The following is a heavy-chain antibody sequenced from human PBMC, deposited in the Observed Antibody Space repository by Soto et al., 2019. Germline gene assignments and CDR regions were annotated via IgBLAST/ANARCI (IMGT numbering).Heavy chain of an antibody. CDR1: GGTFSSYA. CDR3: AATSSAVGGSGYCGMDV. D-gene: IGHD6-19*01. J-gene: IGHJ6*02. CDR2: IIPIFGTA. Sequence: SVKVSCKASGGTFSSYAITWVRQAPGQGLEWMGGIIPIFGTANYAQKFQARVTITADESTSTAYMELSSLRSEDTAVYYCAATSSAVGGSGYCGMDVWGQGTTVTVSS. V-gene: IGHV1-69*13.